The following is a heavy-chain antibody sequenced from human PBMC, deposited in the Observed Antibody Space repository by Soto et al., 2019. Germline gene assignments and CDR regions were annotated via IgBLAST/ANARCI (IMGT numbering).Heavy chain of an antibody. J-gene: IGHJ5*02. CDR2: IPYTGDT. CDR3: ARERPDGSRLDP. Sequence: SETLSLTCTVSGGSISSNSYYWGWIRQPPGKGLEWIGSIPYTGDTNYNPSLKSRVTISVDTSKNQFSLKLSSVTAADTAVYYCARERPDGSRLDPWGQGTLVTVSS. V-gene: IGHV4-39*02. CDR1: GGSISSNSYY. D-gene: IGHD6-13*01.